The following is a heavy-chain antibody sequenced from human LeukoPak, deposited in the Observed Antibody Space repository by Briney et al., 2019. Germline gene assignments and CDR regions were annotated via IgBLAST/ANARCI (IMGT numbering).Heavy chain of an antibody. D-gene: IGHD2-15*01. Sequence: PGGSLRLSCAASGFTFSSYAMSWVRQAPGKGLEWVSALSGSGANTYYADSVKGRFTISRDNSKNTLHLQVNSLRAEDTAVCYCAKGVGCSGGTCYSGHGMDVWGQGTTVTVSS. V-gene: IGHV3-23*01. CDR3: AKGVGCSGGTCYSGHGMDV. CDR2: LSGSGANT. CDR1: GFTFSSYA. J-gene: IGHJ6*02.